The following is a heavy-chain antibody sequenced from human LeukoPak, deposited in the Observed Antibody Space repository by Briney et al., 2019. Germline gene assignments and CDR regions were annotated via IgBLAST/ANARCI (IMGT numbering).Heavy chain of an antibody. CDR1: GFTFDGYA. J-gene: IGHJ5*02. V-gene: IGHV3-20*04. Sequence: GGSLRLSCAASGFTFDGYAMSWVRQAPGKGLEWVSGISWNGGSAGYADSVKGRFTVSRDNAKNCLYLQMNSLRVEDTALYYCARGGPYCSSTSCATINWFDPWGQGILVTVSS. D-gene: IGHD2-2*01. CDR3: ARGGPYCSSTSCATINWFDP. CDR2: ISWNGGSA.